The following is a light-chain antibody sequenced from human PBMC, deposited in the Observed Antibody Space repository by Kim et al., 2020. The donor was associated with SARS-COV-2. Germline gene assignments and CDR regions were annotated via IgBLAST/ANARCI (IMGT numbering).Light chain of an antibody. CDR3: QQYNNYPWT. J-gene: IGKJ1*01. V-gene: IGKV1-5*03. CDR1: HTISTW. CDR2: KTS. Sequence: DIQMTQSPSTLSASVGDRVTITCRASHTISTWLAWYQQKSGKAPKLLIYKTSSPESGVPSRFIGSGSGTEFTLTISSLQPDDFATYYCQQYNNYPWTFGQGTKVDIK.